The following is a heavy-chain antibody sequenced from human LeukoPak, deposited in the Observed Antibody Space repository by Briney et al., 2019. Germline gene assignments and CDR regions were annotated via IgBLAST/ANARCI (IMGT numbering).Heavy chain of an antibody. D-gene: IGHD2-15*01. CDR2: ISYDGSNK. Sequence: GRSLRLSCAASGFTFSSYAMHWVRQAPGKGLEWVAVISYDGSNKYYADSVKGRFTISRDNSKNTLYLQMNSLRAEDTAVYYSARDRCSGGSCYSDYWGQGTLVTVSS. V-gene: IGHV3-30-3*01. J-gene: IGHJ4*02. CDR1: GFTFSSYA. CDR3: ARDRCSGGSCYSDY.